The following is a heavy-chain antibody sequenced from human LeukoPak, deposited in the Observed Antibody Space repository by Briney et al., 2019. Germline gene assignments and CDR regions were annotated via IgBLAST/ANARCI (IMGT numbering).Heavy chain of an antibody. CDR3: ARGPSTVTTPLDAFDI. CDR2: INPNSGGT. D-gene: IGHD4-17*01. J-gene: IGHJ3*02. V-gene: IGHV1-2*02. CDR1: GYTFTGYY. Sequence: ASVKVSCKASGYTFTGYYMHWVRQAPGQGLEWMGWINPNSGGTNYAQKFQGRVTMTRDTSISTAYMELSRLRSDDTGVYYCARGPSTVTTPLDAFDIWGQGTMVTVSS.